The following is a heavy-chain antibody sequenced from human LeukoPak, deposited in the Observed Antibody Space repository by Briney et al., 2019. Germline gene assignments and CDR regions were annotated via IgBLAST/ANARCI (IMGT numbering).Heavy chain of an antibody. CDR3: ARVKDRSSFAAFAY. Sequence: QSGGSLRLSCAASIFTFRSCCKSGVPHAPGRGLEWVANIKQDWSEKYCVDSVEGRFNIYRDNHKHALYLQMKLLRAQDTGVYYCARVKDRSSFAAFAYWGEGTLVTVSS. V-gene: IGHV3-7*01. CDR1: IFTFRSCC. J-gene: IGHJ4*02. CDR2: IKQDWSEK. D-gene: IGHD6-13*01.